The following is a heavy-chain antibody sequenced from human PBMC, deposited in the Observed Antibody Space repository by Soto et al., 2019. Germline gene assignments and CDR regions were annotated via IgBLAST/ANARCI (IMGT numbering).Heavy chain of an antibody. Sequence: SETLSLTCTVSGGSVSAGSYDWSWIRQPPGKGLEWIGKIFFTGSAHYNPSLRNRVTMSVETSKDQFSLTLTSVTAADTAVYYCARDGHGMDVWGKGTTVTVSS. CDR3: ARDGHGMDV. V-gene: IGHV4-61*01. CDR1: GGSVSAGSYD. J-gene: IGHJ6*04. CDR2: IFFTGSA.